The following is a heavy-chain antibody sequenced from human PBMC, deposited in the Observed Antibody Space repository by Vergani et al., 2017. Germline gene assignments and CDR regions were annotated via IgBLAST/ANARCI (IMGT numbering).Heavy chain of an antibody. Sequence: QVQLVQSGAEVKKPGSSVKVSCKASGGTFSSYAISWARQAPGQGLEGMGRIIPILGIANYAQKFQGRVTITADNSTSTAYMGLGSLRSEDTAVYYCARDGSSSGADSFDIWGRGTMVTVSS. CDR1: GGTFSSYA. D-gene: IGHD6-6*01. V-gene: IGHV1-69*04. CDR2: IIPILGIA. J-gene: IGHJ3*02. CDR3: ARDGSSSGADSFDI.